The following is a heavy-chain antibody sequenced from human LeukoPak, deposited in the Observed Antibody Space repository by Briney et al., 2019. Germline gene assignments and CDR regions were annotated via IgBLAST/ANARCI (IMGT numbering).Heavy chain of an antibody. CDR3: ASNAAAVVLRDY. CDR1: GFTFSSYS. CDR2: ISSSSSYI. V-gene: IGHV3-21*01. D-gene: IGHD6-13*01. Sequence: GRSLRLSCAASGFTFSSYSMNWVRQAPGKGLEWVSSISSSSSYIYYADSVKGRFTISRDNAKNSLYLQMNSLRAEDTAVYYCASNAAAVVLRDYWGQGTLVTVSS. J-gene: IGHJ4*02.